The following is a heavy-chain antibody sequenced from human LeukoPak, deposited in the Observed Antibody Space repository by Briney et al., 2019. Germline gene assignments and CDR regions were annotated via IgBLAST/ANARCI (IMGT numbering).Heavy chain of an antibody. Sequence: SETLSLTCAVYGGSFSGYYWSWIRQPPGKGLEWIGEINHSGSTNYNPSLKSRVTISVDTSKNQFSLKLSSVTAADTAVYYCARGHWDIVVVPAGYYYYMDVWGKGTTVTVPS. CDR1: GGSFSGYY. CDR2: INHSGST. J-gene: IGHJ6*03. V-gene: IGHV4-34*01. CDR3: ARGHWDIVVVPAGYYYYMDV. D-gene: IGHD2-2*01.